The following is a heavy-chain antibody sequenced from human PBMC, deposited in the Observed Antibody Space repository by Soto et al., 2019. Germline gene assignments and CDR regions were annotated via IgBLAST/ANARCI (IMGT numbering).Heavy chain of an antibody. CDR3: AAVDYDILTGYYMGLSWFDH. CDR1: GGSISSSSYY. D-gene: IGHD3-9*01. V-gene: IGHV4-39*01. CDR2: IYYSGST. J-gene: IGHJ5*02. Sequence: SEALSLTCTVSGGSISSSSYYWGWIRQPPGKGLEWIGSIYYSGSTYYNPSLKSRVTISVDTSKNQFSLKLSSVTAADTAVYYCAAVDYDILTGYYMGLSWFDHWGQGTLVTVSS.